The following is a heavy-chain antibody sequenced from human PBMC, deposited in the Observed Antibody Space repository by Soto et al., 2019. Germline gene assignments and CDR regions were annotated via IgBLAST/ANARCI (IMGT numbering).Heavy chain of an antibody. CDR3: ARGPGAWLRFEDWFDP. CDR1: GGSFSGYY. V-gene: IGHV4-34*01. Sequence: SETLSLTCAVYGGSFSGYYWSWIRQPPGKGLEWIGEINHSGSTNYNPSLKSRVTIAVDTSKNQFSLKLSSVTAADTAVYYCARGPGAWLRFEDWFDPWGQGTLVTVSS. J-gene: IGHJ5*02. CDR2: INHSGST. D-gene: IGHD5-12*01.